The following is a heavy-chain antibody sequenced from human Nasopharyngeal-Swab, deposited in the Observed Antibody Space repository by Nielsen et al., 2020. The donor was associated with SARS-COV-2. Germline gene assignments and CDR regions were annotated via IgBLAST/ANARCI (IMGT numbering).Heavy chain of an antibody. V-gene: IGHV7-4-1*02. CDR2: VNPNTGSP. CDR1: GYTFTSHA. D-gene: IGHD6-13*01. J-gene: IGHJ4*02. CDR3: ARESLWGSSHTKDY. Sequence: ASVKVSCKASGYTFTSHAMNWVRRAPGQGLEWMGWVNPNTGSPTYAQGFTGRFVFSVDTSVTTAYLQISSLKAEDTAVYYCARESLWGSSHTKDYWGQGTLVTFSS.